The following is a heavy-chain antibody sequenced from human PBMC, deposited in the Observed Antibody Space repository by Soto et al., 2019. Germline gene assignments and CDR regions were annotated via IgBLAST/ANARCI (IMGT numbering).Heavy chain of an antibody. CDR2: INPNSGGT. CDR3: ARAWESDRWGSYRRPLYY. V-gene: IGHV1-2*04. D-gene: IGHD3-16*02. Sequence: ASVKVSCKASGYTFTGYYMHWVRQAPGQGLEWMGWINPNSGGTNYAQRFQGWVTMTRDTSISTAYMELSRLRSDDTAMYYCARAWESDRWGSYRRPLYYWGQGTLVTVSS. J-gene: IGHJ4*02. CDR1: GYTFTGYY.